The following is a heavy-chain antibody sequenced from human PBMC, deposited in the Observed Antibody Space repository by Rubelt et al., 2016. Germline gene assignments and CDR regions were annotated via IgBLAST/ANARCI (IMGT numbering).Heavy chain of an antibody. CDR1: GGSISRSRYY. CDR2: IYSGGNT. Sequence: QLQLQESGPGLVKPSETLSLTCIVSGGSISRSRYYWGWIRQPPGNGLEWIGSIYSGGNTYYNPSLNSRITISVDSSKNQFSLKLSSLTAADTAVYYCASTYYYDSSGPVDYWGQGTLVTVSS. J-gene: IGHJ4*02. V-gene: IGHV4-39*01. CDR3: ASTYYYDSSGPVDY. D-gene: IGHD3-22*01.